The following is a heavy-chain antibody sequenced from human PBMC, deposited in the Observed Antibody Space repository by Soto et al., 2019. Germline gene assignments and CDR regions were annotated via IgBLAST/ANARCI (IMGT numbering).Heavy chain of an antibody. CDR2: SNPNNGGT. J-gene: IGHJ1*01. V-gene: IGHV1-2*02. CDR3: AMQRGGVVS. D-gene: IGHD6-25*01. CDR1: GYSFTGNS. Sequence: QVHLVQSGAEVKKPGASVKVSCKASGYSFTGNSMHWVRQAPGQGLEWMGWSNPNNGGTNYAQKSQGRVTMTRDTSISTAYMDLSRLRSDDTAVYYSAMQRGGVVSWGQGTLVTVSS.